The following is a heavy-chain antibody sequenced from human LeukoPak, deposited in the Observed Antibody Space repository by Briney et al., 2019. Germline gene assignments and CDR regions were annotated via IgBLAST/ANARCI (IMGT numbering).Heavy chain of an antibody. CDR2: INHSGST. D-gene: IGHD2-15*01. CDR1: GGSFSGYY. J-gene: IGHJ4*02. V-gene: IGHV4-34*01. CDR3: ARSIRYCSGGSCYFY. Sequence: SETLSLTCAVYGGSFSGYYWSWIRQPPGKGLEWIGEINHSGSTNYNTSLKSRVTISVDTSKNQFSLKLSSVTAADTAVYYCARSIRYCSGGSCYFYWGQGTLVTVSS.